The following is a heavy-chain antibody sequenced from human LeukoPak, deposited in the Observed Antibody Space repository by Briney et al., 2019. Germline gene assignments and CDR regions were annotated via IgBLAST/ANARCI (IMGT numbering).Heavy chain of an antibody. D-gene: IGHD3-10*01. CDR3: ATVAIRAEFHFDH. J-gene: IGHJ4*02. V-gene: IGHV4-34*01. CDR1: GGSFSTFY. Sequence: EPSETLSLTCGVSGGSFSTFYWNWIRQHPGKGLEWIGEINHNGNTNYNPSLKGRVTLSVDKPKNQFSLKLRSVTAADTALYYCATVAIRAEFHFDHWGQGLLVTVSS. CDR2: INHNGNT.